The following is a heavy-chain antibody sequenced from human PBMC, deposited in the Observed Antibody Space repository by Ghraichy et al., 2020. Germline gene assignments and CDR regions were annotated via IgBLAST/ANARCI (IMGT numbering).Heavy chain of an antibody. CDR2: ISYDGRNK. CDR3: VRERDGGNCLDH. V-gene: IGHV3-30*04. CDR1: GFTFSSSA. D-gene: IGHD4-23*01. Sequence: GGSLRLSCAASGFTFSSSAMHWVRQAPGKGLEWVAVISYDGRNKYYADSVKGRFTISRDNSKNKLYLQMNSLRAEDTAVYYCVRERDGGNCLDHWGQGTLVTVCS. J-gene: IGHJ5*02.